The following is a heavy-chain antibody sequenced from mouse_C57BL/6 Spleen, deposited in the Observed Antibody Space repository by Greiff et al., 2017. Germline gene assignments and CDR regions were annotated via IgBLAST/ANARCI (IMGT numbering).Heavy chain of an antibody. D-gene: IGHD2-1*01. Sequence: QVQLQQPGAELVRPGSSVKLSCKASGYTFTSYWMDWVKQRPGQGLEWIGNIYPSDSETHYNQKFKDKATLTVDKSSSTAYMQLSSLTSEDSAVYYCARQLQGAMDYWGQGTSVTVSS. V-gene: IGHV1-61*01. CDR1: GYTFTSYW. CDR3: ARQLQGAMDY. CDR2: IYPSDSET. J-gene: IGHJ4*01.